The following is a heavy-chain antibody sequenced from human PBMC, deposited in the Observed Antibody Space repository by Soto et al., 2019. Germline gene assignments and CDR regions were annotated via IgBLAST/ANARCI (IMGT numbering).Heavy chain of an antibody. CDR2: IIPIFGTA. D-gene: IGHD3-16*02. CDR3: ARDLASGYDYVWGSYRSPAGGIDA. J-gene: IGHJ6*02. Sequence: GASVKVSCKASGGTFSSYAISWVRQAPGQGLEWMGGIIPIFGTANYAQKFQGRVTITADESTSTAYMELSSLRSEDTAVYYCARDLASGYDYVWGSYRSPAGGIDAWGQGTTVTVPS. V-gene: IGHV1-69*13. CDR1: GGTFSSYA.